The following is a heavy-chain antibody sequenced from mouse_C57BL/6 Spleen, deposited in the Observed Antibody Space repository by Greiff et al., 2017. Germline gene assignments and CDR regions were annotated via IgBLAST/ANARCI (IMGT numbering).Heavy chain of an antibody. CDR2: VYPGSGST. V-gene: IGHV1-55*01. J-gene: IGHJ1*03. D-gene: IGHD1-1*01. Sequence: VQLLQPGAEFVKPGASVKMSCKASGYTFISYWITWVKQRPGQGLEWIGDVYPGSGSTNYNEKFKSKATLTVDTASSTAYMQLSSLTSEDSAVYYCAYYYGTDYDVWGTGTTVTVSS. CDR1: GYTFISYW. CDR3: AYYYGTDYDV.